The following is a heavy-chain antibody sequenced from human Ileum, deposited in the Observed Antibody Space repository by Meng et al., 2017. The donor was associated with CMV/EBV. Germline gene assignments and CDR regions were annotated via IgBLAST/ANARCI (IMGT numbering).Heavy chain of an antibody. CDR1: GGSIESGNHY. D-gene: IGHD4-11*01. CDR3: TRQDYSNYAGY. J-gene: IGHJ4*02. Sequence: TCTVSGGSIESGNHYWGWIRQAPGKGLEWIATIYYTGSTFYNTFLKGRVTISVNPSENQFSLKMKSVTAADTAVYYCTRQDYSNYAGYWGQGTLVTVSS. V-gene: IGHV4-39*07. CDR2: IYYTGST.